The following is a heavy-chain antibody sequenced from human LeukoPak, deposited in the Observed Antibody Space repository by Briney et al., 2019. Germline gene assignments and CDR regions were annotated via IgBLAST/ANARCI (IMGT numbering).Heavy chain of an antibody. CDR1: GFTFSNYV. V-gene: IGHV3-7*01. CDR3: AKGLNPSWGSGAFDI. J-gene: IGHJ3*02. D-gene: IGHD3-16*01. CDR2: IKQDGSEK. Sequence: PGGSLRLSCAASGFTFSNYVMSWVRQAPGKGLEWVANIKQDGSEKYYADFVKGRFTISRDNSKNTLYLQMNSLRAEDTAVYYCAKGLNPSWGSGAFDIWGQGTMVTVSS.